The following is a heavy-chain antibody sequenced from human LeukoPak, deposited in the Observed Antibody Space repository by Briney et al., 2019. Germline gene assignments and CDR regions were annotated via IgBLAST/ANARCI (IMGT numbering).Heavy chain of an antibody. CDR2: KRYDGSNK. Sequence: PGGSLRLSCAASGFTFSSYGMHCVRQAPGKGLEWVAFKRYDGSNKFYADCVKGRFTISRDNSKNTLYLQMNSLRAEDTAVYYCAKDPIRIGAAIQISAYYFDYWGQGTLVTVSS. V-gene: IGHV3-30*02. CDR3: AKDPIRIGAAIQISAYYFDY. D-gene: IGHD6-13*01. J-gene: IGHJ4*02. CDR1: GFTFSSYG.